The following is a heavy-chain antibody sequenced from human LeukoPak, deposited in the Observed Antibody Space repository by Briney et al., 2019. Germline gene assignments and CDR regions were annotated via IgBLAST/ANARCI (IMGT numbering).Heavy chain of an antibody. D-gene: IGHD6-13*01. Sequence: GASVKVSCKASGYTFTSYGISWVRQAPGQGLEWMGWISAYNGNTNYAQKLQGRVTMTTDTSTSTAYMELRSLRSDDTAVYYCARDQGYSSSWPYFDYWGQGTLVTVSS. CDR2: ISAYNGNT. V-gene: IGHV1-18*01. J-gene: IGHJ4*02. CDR3: ARDQGYSSSWPYFDY. CDR1: GYTFTSYG.